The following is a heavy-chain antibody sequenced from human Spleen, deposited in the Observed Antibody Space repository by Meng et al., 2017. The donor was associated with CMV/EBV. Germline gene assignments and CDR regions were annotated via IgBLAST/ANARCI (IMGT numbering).Heavy chain of an antibody. CDR2: IDGDGSST. D-gene: IGHD4-17*01. J-gene: IGHJ4*02. Sequence: GGSLRLSCAASGFTFSSYWMHWVRQVPGKGPVCVSRIDGDGSSTNYADSVKGRFTISRDIPGNSLYLQMNSLRVEDTGVYYCATDPDYDYDFDYWGQGTLVTVSS. CDR1: GFTFSSYW. CDR3: ATDPDYDYDFDY. V-gene: IGHV3-74*01.